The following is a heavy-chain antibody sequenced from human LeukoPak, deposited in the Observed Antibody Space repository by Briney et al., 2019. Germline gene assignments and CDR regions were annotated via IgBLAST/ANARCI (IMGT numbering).Heavy chain of an antibody. J-gene: IGHJ4*02. CDR1: GGTFSSYA. Sequence: SVKVSRKASGGTFSSYAISWVRQAPGQGLEWMGGIIPIFGTANYAQKFQGRVTITADESTSTAYMELSSLRSEDTVVYYCARGGRAATGTVQYYFDYWGQGTLVTVSS. CDR3: ARGGRAATGTVQYYFDY. D-gene: IGHD6-13*01. CDR2: IIPIFGTA. V-gene: IGHV1-69*13.